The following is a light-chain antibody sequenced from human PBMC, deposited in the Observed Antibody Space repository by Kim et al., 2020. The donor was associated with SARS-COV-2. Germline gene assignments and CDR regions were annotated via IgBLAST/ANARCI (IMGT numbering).Light chain of an antibody. V-gene: IGLV6-57*03. J-gene: IGLJ2*01. CDR2: EDN. CDR3: QSYDSSNHVV. CDR1: SGSIASNS. Sequence: VTITCTRSSGSIASNSVQWYQQRPGSAPTTVIYEDNQRPSGVPDRFSGSIDSSSNSASLTISGLKTEDEADYYCQSYDSSNHVVFGGGTQLTVL.